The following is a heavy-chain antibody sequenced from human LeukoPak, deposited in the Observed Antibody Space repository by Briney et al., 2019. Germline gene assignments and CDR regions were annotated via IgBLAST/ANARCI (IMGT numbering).Heavy chain of an antibody. V-gene: IGHV4-39*01. J-gene: IGHJ4*02. CDR1: GGSISSSSYY. CDR2: IYYSGST. Sequence: SETLSLTCTVSGGSISSSSYYWGWIRQPPGKGLEWIGSIYYSGSTYYNPSLKSRVTISVDTSKHQFSLKLSSVTAAHTAGYYCASRGHYYDSSGPGVGYWGQGTLVTVSS. CDR3: ASRGHYYDSSGPGVGY. D-gene: IGHD3-22*01.